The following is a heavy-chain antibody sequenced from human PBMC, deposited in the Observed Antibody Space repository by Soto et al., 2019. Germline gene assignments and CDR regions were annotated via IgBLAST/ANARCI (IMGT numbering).Heavy chain of an antibody. Sequence: SETLSLTCTVSGGSISSGDYYWSWIRQPPGKGLEWIGYIYYSGSTYYNPSLKSRVTISVDTSKNQFSLKLSSVTAADTAVYYCAREEYSSSFPAAWNAKYRFEPWGQGFLVIFSA. CDR1: GGSISSGDYY. CDR2: IYYSGST. D-gene: IGHD6-13*01. V-gene: IGHV4-30-4*01. CDR3: AREEYSSSFPAAWNAKYRFEP. J-gene: IGHJ5*02.